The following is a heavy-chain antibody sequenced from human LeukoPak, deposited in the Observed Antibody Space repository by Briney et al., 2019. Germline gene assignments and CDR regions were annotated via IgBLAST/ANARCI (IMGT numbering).Heavy chain of an antibody. V-gene: IGHV4-39*07. D-gene: IGHD3-3*01. J-gene: IGHJ3*02. CDR2: IYYSGST. Sequence: SETLSLTCTVSGGSISSSSYYWGWIRQPPGKGLEWIGSIYYSGSTYYNPSLKSRVTISVDTSKNQFSLKLSSVTAADTAVYYCARDARFFPREGRDDAFDIWGQGTMVTVSS. CDR3: ARDARFFPREGRDDAFDI. CDR1: GGSISSSSYY.